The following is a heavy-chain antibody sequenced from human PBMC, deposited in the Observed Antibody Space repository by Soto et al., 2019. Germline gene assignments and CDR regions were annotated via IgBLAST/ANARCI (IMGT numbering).Heavy chain of an antibody. D-gene: IGHD4-17*01. J-gene: IGHJ6*02. CDR1: GGTFSSYA. CDR3: ARDAYGDYHYTDSYYYYGMDV. V-gene: IGHV1-69*01. Sequence: QVQLVQSGAEVKKPGSSVKVSCKASGGTFSSYAISWVRQAPGQGLEWMGGIIPIFGTANYAQKFQGRVTITADESTSTAYMELSRLRSEDTAVYYCARDAYGDYHYTDSYYYYGMDVWGQGTTVTVSS. CDR2: IIPIFGTA.